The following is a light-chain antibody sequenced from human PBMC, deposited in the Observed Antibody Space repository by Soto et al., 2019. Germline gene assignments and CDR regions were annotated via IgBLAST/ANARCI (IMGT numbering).Light chain of an antibody. V-gene: IGKV1-5*03. CDR1: QTISSW. J-gene: IGKJ5*01. CDR3: QQYDDWPLT. Sequence: DIQMTQSPSTLSGSVGDRVTITCRASQTISSWLAWYQQKPGKAPKLLIYKASTLKSEVPSRFSGSGSGTEFTLTISSLQPEDFAVYYCQQYDDWPLTFGQGTRLEIK. CDR2: KAS.